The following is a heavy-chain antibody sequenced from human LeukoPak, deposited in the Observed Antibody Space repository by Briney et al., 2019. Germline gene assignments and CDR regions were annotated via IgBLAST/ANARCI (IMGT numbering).Heavy chain of an antibody. V-gene: IGHV3-23*01. CDR1: GFTFSSYA. CDR2: ISGSGGRT. Sequence: GGSLRLSRAASGFTFSSYAMSWVRQAPGTGLEWVSGISGSGGRTFNADSVKGRFTITRDNSKNTLYLQMNSLRAEDTAVYYCAKDRTTFGVITGYGMDVWGQGTTVTVSS. D-gene: IGHD3-3*01. J-gene: IGHJ6*02. CDR3: AKDRTTFGVITGYGMDV.